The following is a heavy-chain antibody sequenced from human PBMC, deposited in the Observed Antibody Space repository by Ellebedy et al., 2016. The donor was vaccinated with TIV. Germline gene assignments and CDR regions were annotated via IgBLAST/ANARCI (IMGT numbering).Heavy chain of an antibody. CDR3: ARIYYDRRGMAFDP. D-gene: IGHD3-22*01. V-gene: IGHV4-4*07. CDR1: GGSISNYY. CDR2: IYTSGSS. J-gene: IGHJ5*02. Sequence: SETLSLTCTVSGGSISNYYWSWLRQPAGKGLEWIGRIYTSGSSTYNPSLKTRVTMSVDTSKNQFSLKLTSVTAADTALYFCARIYYDRRGMAFDPWGQGTLVTVSS.